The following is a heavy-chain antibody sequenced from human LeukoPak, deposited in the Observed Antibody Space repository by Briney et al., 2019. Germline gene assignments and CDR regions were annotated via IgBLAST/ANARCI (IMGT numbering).Heavy chain of an antibody. D-gene: IGHD3-22*01. CDR1: EFSVGSNY. CDR3: ARFSYDSSAYPS. V-gene: IGHV3-48*01. J-gene: IGHJ5*02. Sequence: AGGSLRLSCAASEFSVGSNYMTWVRQAPGKGLEWVSYISSSSSTIYYADSVKGRFTISRDNAKNSLYLQMNSLRAEDTAVYYCARFSYDSSAYPSWGQGTLVTVSS. CDR2: ISSSSSTI.